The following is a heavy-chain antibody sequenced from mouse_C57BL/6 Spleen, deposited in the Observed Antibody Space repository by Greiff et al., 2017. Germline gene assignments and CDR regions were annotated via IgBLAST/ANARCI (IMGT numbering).Heavy chain of an antibody. CDR2: IHPNSGST. CDR3: RTGGGYYFDY. CDR1: GYTFTSYW. V-gene: IGHV1-64*01. D-gene: IGHD4-1*01. J-gene: IGHJ2*01. Sequence: QVQLKQPGAELVKPGASVKLSCKASGYTFTSYWMHWVKQRPGQGLEWIGMIHPNSGSTNYNEKFKSKATLTVDKSSSTAYMQLSSLTSEDSAVYYCRTGGGYYFDYWGQGTTLTVSS.